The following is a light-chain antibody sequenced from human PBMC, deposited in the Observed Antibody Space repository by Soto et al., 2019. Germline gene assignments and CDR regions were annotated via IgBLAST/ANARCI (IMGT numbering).Light chain of an antibody. Sequence: QSVLTQPASVSGSPGQSITISCTGTSRDVGGYNYVSSYQHHPGKAPTLIIYDVTNRPSGVSNPFSGSKSGNTASLTISGLQPEDEADYYCSSYTTSNTRQIVFGTGTKVTVL. CDR3: SSYTTSNTRQIV. V-gene: IGLV2-14*03. J-gene: IGLJ1*01. CDR2: DVT. CDR1: SRDVGGYNY.